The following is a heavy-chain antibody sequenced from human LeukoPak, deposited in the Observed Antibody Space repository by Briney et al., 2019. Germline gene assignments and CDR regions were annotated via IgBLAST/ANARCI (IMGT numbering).Heavy chain of an antibody. D-gene: IGHD5-24*01. CDR2: IIHILGIA. Sequence: SVKVSCKASGGTFSSYAISWVRQAPGQGLEWMGRIIHILGIANYAQKFQGRVTITADKSTSTAYMELSSLRSEDTAVYYCELRWLQSDYWGQGTLVTVSS. J-gene: IGHJ4*02. V-gene: IGHV1-69*04. CDR3: ELRWLQSDY. CDR1: GGTFSSYA.